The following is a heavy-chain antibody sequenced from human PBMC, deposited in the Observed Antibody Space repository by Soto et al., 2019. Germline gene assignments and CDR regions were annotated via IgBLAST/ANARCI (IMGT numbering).Heavy chain of an antibody. CDR2: INPEGSEK. CDR3: ARARIDY. Sequence: EEQLVESGGGLVQPGGSLRLSYAVSGFIFGDYWMTWVRQAPGKGLEWVANINPEGSEKYYVDSVKGRFTISRDNAKNSLYLQMISLRAEDTALYYCARARIDYWGRGTLITVSS. V-gene: IGHV3-7*03. J-gene: IGHJ4*02. CDR1: GFIFGDYW.